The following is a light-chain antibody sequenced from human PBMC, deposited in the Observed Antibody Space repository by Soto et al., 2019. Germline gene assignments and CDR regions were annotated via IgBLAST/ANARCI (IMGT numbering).Light chain of an antibody. CDR2: DAS. CDR3: QHYHRYSEA. V-gene: IGKV3-11*01. CDR1: QRVSSY. Sequence: VWIPKDGSLSLSEGEEVSVGCVARQRVSSYLAWYQKKNGQAPRLLIYDASNRATGIPARFIGSGSGTDCNLTISSLQPDDVSPHFCQHYHRYSEALGQGTKVDIK. J-gene: IGKJ1*01.